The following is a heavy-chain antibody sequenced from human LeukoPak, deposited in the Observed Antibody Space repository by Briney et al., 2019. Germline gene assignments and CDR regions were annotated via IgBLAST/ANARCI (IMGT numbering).Heavy chain of an antibody. Sequence: PGTSLRLSCAASGFTFTSYAFHWVRQAPGKGLEWVAGISYDGRNKYYADSVKGRFTISRDNSKNTLYLQMNSLRAEDTAVYYCAKGDFVRGVIRPFDYWGQGTLVTVSS. D-gene: IGHD3-10*02. J-gene: IGHJ4*02. CDR1: GFTFTSYA. CDR3: AKGDFVRGVIRPFDY. V-gene: IGHV3-30*07. CDR2: ISYDGRNK.